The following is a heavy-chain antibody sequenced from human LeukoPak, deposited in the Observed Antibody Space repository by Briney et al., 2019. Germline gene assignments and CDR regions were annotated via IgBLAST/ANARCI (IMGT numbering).Heavy chain of an antibody. V-gene: IGHV3-7*03. J-gene: IGHJ6*02. CDR2: INPDGNER. D-gene: IGHD6-19*01. CDR1: GFTVDSNY. CDR3: TRDLAAVPGPRMDV. Sequence: PGGSLRLSCAASGFTVDSNYLSWVRQAPGKGLEWVALINPDGNERYYVDSVKGRFTISRDNARNSLYLQMDSLRDDDTAMYFCTRDLAAVPGPRMDVWGQGTTVTVSS.